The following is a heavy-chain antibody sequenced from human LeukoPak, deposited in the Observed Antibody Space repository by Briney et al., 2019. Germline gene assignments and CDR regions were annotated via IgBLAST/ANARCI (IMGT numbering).Heavy chain of an antibody. D-gene: IGHD3-22*01. CDR1: GFTFSSYG. Sequence: PGRSLRLSCAASGFTFSSYGMHWVRQAPGKGLEWVAVISYDGSNKYYADSVKGRFTISRDNSKNTLYLQMNSLRAEDTAVYYCARDRPHANYYDSSGYQYFQHWGQGTLVTVSS. CDR3: ARDRPHANYYDSSGYQYFQH. J-gene: IGHJ1*01. CDR2: ISYDGSNK. V-gene: IGHV3-30*03.